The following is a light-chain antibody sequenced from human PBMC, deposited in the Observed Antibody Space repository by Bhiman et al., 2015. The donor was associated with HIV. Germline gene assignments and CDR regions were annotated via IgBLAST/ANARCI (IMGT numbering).Light chain of an antibody. V-gene: IGLV2-14*03. J-gene: IGLJ1*01. CDR2: DVY. CDR1: GSDIGGYNY. CDR3: SSFTRSNSFV. Sequence: QSALTQPASVSGSPGHSITVSCTGTGSDIGGYNYVSWYQQHPGKAPKLIIYDVYERPSGVSNRFSGSRSGDKAFLTISGLQAEDEADYYCSSFTRSNSFVFGTGTKVTVL.